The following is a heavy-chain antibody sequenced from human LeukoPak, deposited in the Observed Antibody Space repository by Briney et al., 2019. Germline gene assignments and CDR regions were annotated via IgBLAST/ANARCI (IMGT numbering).Heavy chain of an antibody. J-gene: IGHJ3*02. CDR1: GYTFTGYY. Sequence: GASVKVSCKASGYTFTGYYMHWVRQAPGQGLEWMGWINPNSGGTNYAQKFQGRVTMTRDTSISTAYMELSRLRSDDTAVYYCAREELRDYYGSGSYYHNDAFDIWGQGTMVTVSS. D-gene: IGHD3-10*01. CDR2: INPNSGGT. V-gene: IGHV1-2*02. CDR3: AREELRDYYGSGSYYHNDAFDI.